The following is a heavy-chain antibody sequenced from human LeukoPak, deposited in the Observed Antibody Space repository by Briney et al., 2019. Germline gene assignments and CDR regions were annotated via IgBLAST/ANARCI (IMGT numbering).Heavy chain of an antibody. Sequence: SQTLSLTCAISGDSVSSNSAAWNWIRQSPSRGLEWLGRTYYRSKWYNDYAVSVKSRITINPDTSKNQFSLQLNSVTPEDTAVYSCARDAGYSSSGAPGVFDIGAQGKMVTVSS. CDR1: GDSVSSNSAA. CDR3: ARDAGYSSSGAPGVFDI. J-gene: IGHJ3*02. D-gene: IGHD6-13*01. V-gene: IGHV6-1*01. CDR2: TYYRSKWYN.